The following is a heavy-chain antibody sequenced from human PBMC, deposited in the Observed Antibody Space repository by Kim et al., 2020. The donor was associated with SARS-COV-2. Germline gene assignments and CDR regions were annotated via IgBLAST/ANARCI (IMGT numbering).Heavy chain of an antibody. V-gene: IGHV7-4-1*02. Sequence: ASVKVSCKASGYTFTNHVIDWVRQAPGQGLEWMGWINTNTGNPTFAQDFTGRCVFSVDTSVSTAYLRISGLKPEDTAVYYCARSLRGYGDYGIDYWGQGTLVTVSS. J-gene: IGHJ4*02. CDR3: ARSLRGYGDYGIDY. CDR2: INTNTGNP. D-gene: IGHD4-17*01. CDR1: GYTFTNHV.